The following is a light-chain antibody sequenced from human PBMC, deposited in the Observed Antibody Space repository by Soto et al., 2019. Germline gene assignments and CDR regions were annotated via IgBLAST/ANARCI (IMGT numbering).Light chain of an antibody. V-gene: IGKV4-1*01. CDR1: QRVLYRSNSKNY. Sequence: DIVMAPSTDSLAVSLGERATINCKSSQRVLYRSNSKNYLAWYQQKPGQPPKLLIHWASTRESGVPDRFSGSGSGTDFTLTISSLQAEDVAVYYCQQYYSTPPTFGGGTKVEIK. J-gene: IGKJ4*01. CDR3: QQYYSTPPT. CDR2: WAS.